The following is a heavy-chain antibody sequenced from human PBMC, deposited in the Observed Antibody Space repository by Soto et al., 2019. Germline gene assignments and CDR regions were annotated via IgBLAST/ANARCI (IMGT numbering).Heavy chain of an antibody. V-gene: IGHV3-21*06. CDR2: ISSTTNYI. CDR1: GFTFTRYS. Sequence: KSGGSLRLSCAASGFTFTRYSMNWVSQAPGKGLEWVSSISSTTNYIYYGDSMKGRFTISRDHAKNSLYLEMNSLRAEDTAVYYCARESEDLTSNFDYWGQGTLVTVSS. J-gene: IGHJ4*02. CDR3: ARESEDLTSNFDY.